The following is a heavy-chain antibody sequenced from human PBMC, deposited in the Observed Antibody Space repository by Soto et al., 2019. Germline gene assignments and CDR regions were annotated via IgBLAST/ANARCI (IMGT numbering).Heavy chain of an antibody. Sequence: QITLKESGPTLVKPTQTLTLTCTFSGFSLSTSGVGVGWIRQPPGKALEWLALIYWDDDKRYSPSLKSRLTITKAXXKXQXXLTMTNMDPVDTATYYCALTYYGSGSYYNVRWFDPWGQGTLVTVSS. D-gene: IGHD3-10*01. CDR1: GFSLSTSGVG. CDR2: IYWDDDK. J-gene: IGHJ5*02. V-gene: IGHV2-5*02. CDR3: ALTYYGSGSYYNVRWFDP.